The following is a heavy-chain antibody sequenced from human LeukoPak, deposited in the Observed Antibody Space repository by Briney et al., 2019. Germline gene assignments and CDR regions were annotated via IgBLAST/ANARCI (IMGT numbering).Heavy chain of an antibody. Sequence: PGRSLTLSCTASGFTFSSYAMHWVRQPPGKGLEWVAIISYDGSNKYYADSVTGRFTISRDNSKNTLYLQMNSLRAEDTAVYYCARVTRMVVVVPAANEPSYYYYYVDVWGKGTTVTVS. V-gene: IGHV3-30-3*01. J-gene: IGHJ6*03. CDR1: GFTFSSYA. CDR2: ISYDGSNK. CDR3: ARVTRMVVVVPAANEPSYYYYYVDV. D-gene: IGHD2-2*01.